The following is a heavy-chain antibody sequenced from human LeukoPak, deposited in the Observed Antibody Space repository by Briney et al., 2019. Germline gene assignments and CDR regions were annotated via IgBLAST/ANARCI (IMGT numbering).Heavy chain of an antibody. CDR1: GFTVSSNY. CDR3: ARDRGKRWFGELLKTSYGMDV. D-gene: IGHD3-10*01. Sequence: SGGSLRLSCAASGFTVSSNYMSWVRQAPGKGLEWVSVIYSGGSIYYADSVKGRFTISRHNSKNTLYLQMNSLRAEDTAVYYCARDRGKRWFGELLKTSYGMDVWGQGTTVTVSS. V-gene: IGHV3-53*04. J-gene: IGHJ6*02. CDR2: IYSGGSI.